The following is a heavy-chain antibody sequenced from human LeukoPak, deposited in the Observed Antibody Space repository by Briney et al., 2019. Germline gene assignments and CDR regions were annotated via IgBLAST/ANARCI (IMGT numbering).Heavy chain of an antibody. V-gene: IGHV4-34*01. CDR2: INHSGST. CDR3: ARGPRATGYSYGYSLDP. J-gene: IGHJ5*02. CDR1: GGSFSGYY. D-gene: IGHD5-18*01. Sequence: SETLSLTCAVYGGSFSGYYWSWIRQPPGKGLEWIGEINHSGSTNYNPSLKSQVTISVDTSKNQFSLKLSSVTAADTAAYYCARGPRATGYSYGYSLDPWGQGTLVTVSS.